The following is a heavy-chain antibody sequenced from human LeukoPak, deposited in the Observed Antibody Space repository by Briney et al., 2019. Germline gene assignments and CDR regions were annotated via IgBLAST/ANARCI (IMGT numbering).Heavy chain of an antibody. J-gene: IGHJ5*01. CDR3: ARVDSSGLEFDC. D-gene: IGHD6-19*01. Sequence: ASVKVSCKASGYTFISYGITWVRQAPGQGLEWMGWVSAYNGNTNYAQKLQGGVTMTTDTSTTTAYMELGSLRSDDTAVYYCARVDSSGLEFDCWGQGTLVTVSS. V-gene: IGHV1-18*01. CDR1: GYTFISYG. CDR2: VSAYNGNT.